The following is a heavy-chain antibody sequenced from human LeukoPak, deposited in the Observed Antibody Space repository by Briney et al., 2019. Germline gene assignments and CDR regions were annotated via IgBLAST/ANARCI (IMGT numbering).Heavy chain of an antibody. CDR1: GGSFSSYY. CDR2: IYTSGST. Sequence: SETLSLTCAVYGGSFSSYYWSWIRQPAGKGLEWIGRIYTSGSTNYNPSLKSRVTISVDKSKNQFSLKLSSVTAADTAVYYCARLVFSSSWYFDYWGQGTLVTVSS. CDR3: ARLVFSSSWYFDY. J-gene: IGHJ4*02. D-gene: IGHD6-13*01. V-gene: IGHV4-59*10.